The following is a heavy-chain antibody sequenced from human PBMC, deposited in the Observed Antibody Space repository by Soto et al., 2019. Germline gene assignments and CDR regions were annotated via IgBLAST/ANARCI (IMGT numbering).Heavy chain of an antibody. CDR3: AKVSGLGTYYYYGMDV. V-gene: IGHV3-23*01. D-gene: IGHD3-10*01. Sequence: GGSLRLSCAASGFTFSSYAMSWVSQAPGKGLEWVSAISGRGGSTYYADSVKGRFTISRDNSKNTLYLQMNSLRAEDTAVYYCAKVSGLGTYYYYGMDVWGQGTTVTVSS. J-gene: IGHJ6*02. CDR1: GFTFSSYA. CDR2: ISGRGGST.